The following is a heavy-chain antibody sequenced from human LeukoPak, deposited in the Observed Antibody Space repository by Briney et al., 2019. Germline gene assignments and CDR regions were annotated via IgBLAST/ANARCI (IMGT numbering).Heavy chain of an antibody. CDR1: GGSISSGSYY. CDR2: IYTSGST. D-gene: IGHD6-19*01. CDR3: ARSHGIAVAPGDY. V-gene: IGHV4-61*02. Sequence: SETLSLTCTVSGGSISSGSYYWSWIRQPAGKGLEWIGRIYTSGSTNYNPSLKSRVTISVDTSKNQFSLKLSSVTAADTAVYYCARSHGIAVAPGDYWGQGTLVTVSS. J-gene: IGHJ4*02.